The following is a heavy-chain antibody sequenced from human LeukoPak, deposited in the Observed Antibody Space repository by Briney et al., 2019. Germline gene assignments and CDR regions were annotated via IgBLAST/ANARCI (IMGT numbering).Heavy chain of an antibody. CDR2: INHSGST. Sequence: SETLSLTCAVYGGSFSGYHWSWIRHPPGKGLEWIGEINHSGSTNYNPSLKSRVTIPVDTSKNPFSMKLSSVTAADTAVYYCARGILGRCPFDYCGQGTLVTVSS. CDR3: ARGILGRCPFDY. CDR1: GGSFSGYH. V-gene: IGHV4-34*01. D-gene: IGHD1-26*01. J-gene: IGHJ4*02.